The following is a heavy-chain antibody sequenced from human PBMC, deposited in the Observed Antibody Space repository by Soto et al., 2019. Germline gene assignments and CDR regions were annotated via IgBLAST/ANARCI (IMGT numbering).Heavy chain of an antibody. D-gene: IGHD1-7*01. J-gene: IGHJ4*02. V-gene: IGHV3-11*06. CDR2: ISSSSSYT. CDR1: GFTFSDYY. CDR3: ARANWNYGPDY. Sequence: GGSLRLSCAASGFTFSDYYMSWIRQAPGKGLEWVSYISSSSSYTNYADSVKGRFTISRDNAKNSLYLQMNSLRAEDTAVYYCARANWNYGPDYWGQGTLVTVPQ.